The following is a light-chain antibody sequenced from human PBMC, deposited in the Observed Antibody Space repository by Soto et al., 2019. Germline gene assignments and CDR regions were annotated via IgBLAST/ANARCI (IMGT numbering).Light chain of an antibody. V-gene: IGKV1-5*01. CDR1: QSLGRW. J-gene: IGKJ1*01. CDR2: DAS. CDR3: QQYKGT. Sequence: DIQMTQSPSTLSASVGDRVTITCRASQSLGRWLAWYQQKPGAAPKLLIYDASSLQSGVPSRFSGSGSGTEFTLSISSLQTDDFATYYCQQYKGTFGQGTKVEIK.